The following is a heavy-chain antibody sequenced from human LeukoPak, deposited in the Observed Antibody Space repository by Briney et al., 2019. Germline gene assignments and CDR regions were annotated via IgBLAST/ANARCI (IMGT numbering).Heavy chain of an antibody. D-gene: IGHD3-9*01. CDR3: ARASKDILTGYNKI. CDR2: ISAYNGNT. V-gene: IGHV1-18*01. J-gene: IGHJ4*02. CDR1: GYTFTSFG. Sequence: GASVKVSCKASGYTFTSFGISWVRQAPGQGPEWMGWISAYNGNTDYVQKLQDRVTMTTDTSTTTAYMELRSLRSDDTAVYYCARASKDILTGYNKIWGQGTLVTVSS.